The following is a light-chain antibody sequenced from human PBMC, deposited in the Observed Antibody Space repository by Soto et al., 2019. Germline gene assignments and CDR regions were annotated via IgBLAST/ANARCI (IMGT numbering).Light chain of an antibody. V-gene: IGKV3-20*01. CDR1: QSVSSNY. CDR3: QQYGSSPRT. Sequence: EIMLTRSRVTLSLSTVERATFCCRASQSVSSNYLAWYQQKPGQAPRLLIFGISIRAPGIPDRFSGSGSGTDFTLTISRLEPEDFAVYYCQQYGSSPRTFGQGTKVDIK. CDR2: GIS. J-gene: IGKJ1*01.